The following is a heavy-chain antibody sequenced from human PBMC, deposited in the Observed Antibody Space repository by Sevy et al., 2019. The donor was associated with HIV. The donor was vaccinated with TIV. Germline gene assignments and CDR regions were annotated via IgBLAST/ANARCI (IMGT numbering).Heavy chain of an antibody. V-gene: IGHV3-7*01. CDR2: IKQDGSET. Sequence: GGSLRLSCAASGFTFSGYWMNWVRQAPGKGLEWVANIKQDGSETYYVDSVKGRFTISRDKAKKFMYLQMNRLRVGDTAVYYCARDPEWSNSCAEGAFEIWGQGTMVTVSS. CDR1: GFTFSGYW. J-gene: IGHJ3*02. D-gene: IGHD6-13*01. CDR3: ARDPEWSNSCAEGAFEI.